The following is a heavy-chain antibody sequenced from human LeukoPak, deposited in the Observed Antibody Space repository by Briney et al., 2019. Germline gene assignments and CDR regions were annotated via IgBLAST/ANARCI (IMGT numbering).Heavy chain of an antibody. D-gene: IGHD3-9*01. CDR1: GFSLSTSAVG. J-gene: IGHJ5*02. CDR3: AHWYTIFFLGGWFDP. Sequence: ESGPTLLNLPQPLTLPHTFSGFSLSTSAVGVGWTRQPPGQPLEWLPLIYWDDDKRYSPSLKSKLTIIKDTSKNQVVLTMTNMDPVDTATYYCAHWYTIFFLGGWFDPWGQGTLVTVSS. CDR2: IYWDDDK. V-gene: IGHV2-5*02.